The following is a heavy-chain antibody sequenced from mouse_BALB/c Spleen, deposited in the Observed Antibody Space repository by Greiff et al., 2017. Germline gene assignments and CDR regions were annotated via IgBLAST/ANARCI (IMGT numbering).Heavy chain of an antibody. J-gene: IGHJ3*01. Sequence: EVQRVESGPGLVKPSQSLSLTCSVTGYSITSGYYWNWIRQFPGNKLEWMGYISYDGSNNYNPSLKNRISITRDTSKNQFFLKLNSVTTEDTATYYCARESYDDWFAYWGQGTLVTVSA. D-gene: IGHD2-12*01. CDR1: GYSITSGYY. V-gene: IGHV3-6*02. CDR2: ISYDGSN. CDR3: ARESYDDWFAY.